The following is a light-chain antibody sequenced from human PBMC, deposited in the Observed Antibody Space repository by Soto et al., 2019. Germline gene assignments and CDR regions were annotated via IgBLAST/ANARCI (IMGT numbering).Light chain of an antibody. V-gene: IGKV3-11*01. J-gene: IGKJ4*01. CDR1: QSVSSY. Sequence: EIVLTQSPATLSLSPGERATLSCRASQSVSSYLGWYQQKPGQAPRLLIYDASNRATGIPARFSGSGSGTDLTLTISSLEPNDFVVYYCQQRSDWPSTFGGGTKVQIK. CDR3: QQRSDWPST. CDR2: DAS.